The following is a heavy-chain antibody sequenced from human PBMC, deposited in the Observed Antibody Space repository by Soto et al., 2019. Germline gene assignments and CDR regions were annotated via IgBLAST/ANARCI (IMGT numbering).Heavy chain of an antibody. Sequence: QVQLRESGPGLVKPSETLSLTCTVSGGSITSFYWSWVRQPPGKGLEWIGYIYYNGNTNYNPSLKRRVTRSVDTSKNQFSLNLSSVTAADTAVYYCTRGSSGWFPRPLDYWGQGTLVTVSS. CDR2: IYYNGNT. D-gene: IGHD6-19*01. CDR1: GGSITSFY. J-gene: IGHJ4*02. V-gene: IGHV4-59*01. CDR3: TRGSSGWFPRPLDY.